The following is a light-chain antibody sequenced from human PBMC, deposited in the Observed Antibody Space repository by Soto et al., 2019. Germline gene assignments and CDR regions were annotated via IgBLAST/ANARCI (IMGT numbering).Light chain of an antibody. CDR3: QQYNSYSWT. CDR2: DVS. J-gene: IGKJ1*01. Sequence: DIQMTHSPSTLSASLGDRVVITCRASQSISRKLAWYQQKPGKAPRLLMYDVSTLESGVPSRFRGSGSGTEFTLTINSLQPDDYATYYCQQYNSYSWTFGHGTKVDIK. V-gene: IGKV1-5*01. CDR1: QSISRK.